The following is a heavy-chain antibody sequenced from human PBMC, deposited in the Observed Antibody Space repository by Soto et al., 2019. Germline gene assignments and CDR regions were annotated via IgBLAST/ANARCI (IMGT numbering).Heavy chain of an antibody. CDR2: ISYTGNT. D-gene: IGHD3-22*01. J-gene: IGHJ4*02. Sequence: PSETLSLTCPVSGGSIVPYYWSFIRQPPWRCLESIVYISYTGNTYYNPSLRSRVTISVDTSKNQLSLKLNSVTAADTAVYYCARENYATSGAPFLDYWGQGTLVTVSS. CDR1: GGSIVPYY. V-gene: IGHV4-59*01. CDR3: ARENYATSGAPFLDY.